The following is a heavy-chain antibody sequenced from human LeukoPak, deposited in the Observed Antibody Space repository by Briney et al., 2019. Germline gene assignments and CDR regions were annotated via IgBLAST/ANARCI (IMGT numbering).Heavy chain of an antibody. V-gene: IGHV4-34*01. D-gene: IGHD3-10*01. CDR2: INHSGST. CDR1: GGSFSGYY. J-gene: IGHJ4*02. CDR3: ARLPTTYYYGSGSFPD. Sequence: SETLSLTCAVYGGSFSGYYWSWIRQPPGQGLEWIGEINHSGSTNYNPSLKSRVTVSVDTSKNQFSLKLSSVTAADTAVYYCARLPTTYYYGSGSFPDWGQGTLVTVSS.